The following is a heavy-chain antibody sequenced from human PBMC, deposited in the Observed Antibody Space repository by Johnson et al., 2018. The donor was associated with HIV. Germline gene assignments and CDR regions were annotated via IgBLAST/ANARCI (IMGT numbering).Heavy chain of an antibody. CDR1: GFTFSRYA. J-gene: IGHJ3*02. Sequence: QVQLVESGGGVVQPGRSLRLSCAASGFTFSRYAMHWVRQAPGKGLEWVAVISYDGSNKYYADSVKGRFTISRDNSKNTLYLQMNSLRAEDTAVYYCARGGKRVMVAFDIGGQGTMVTVSS. D-gene: IGHD3-16*01. CDR3: ARGGKRVMVAFDI. V-gene: IGHV3-30-3*01. CDR2: ISYDGSNK.